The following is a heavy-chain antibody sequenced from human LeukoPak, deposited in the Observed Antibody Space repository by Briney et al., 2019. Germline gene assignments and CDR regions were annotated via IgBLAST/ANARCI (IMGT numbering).Heavy chain of an antibody. CDR3: ATVPRVAVAGTDY. D-gene: IGHD6-19*01. J-gene: IGHJ4*02. CDR2: INPNSGGT. CDR1: GYTFTGYY. Sequence: ASVKVSCKASGYTFTGYYMHWVRQAPGQGLEWMGWINPNSGGTNYAQKFQGRVTMTRDTSISTAYMELSRLRSDDTAVYYCATVPRVAVAGTDYWGQGTLVTVSS. V-gene: IGHV1-2*02.